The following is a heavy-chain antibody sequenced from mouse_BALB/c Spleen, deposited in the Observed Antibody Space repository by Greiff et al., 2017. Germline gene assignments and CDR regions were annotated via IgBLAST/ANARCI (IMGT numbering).Heavy chain of an antibody. CDR2: ISYSGST. Sequence: VQLKQSGPGLVKPSQSLSLTCTVTGYSITSDYAWNWIRQFPGNKLEWMGYISYSGSTSYNPSLKSRISITRDTSKNQFFLQLNSVTTEDTATYCCEGYGAYWGQGTLVTVSA. D-gene: IGHD1-1*02. CDR1: GYSITSDYA. J-gene: IGHJ3*01. V-gene: IGHV3-2*02. CDR3: EGYGAY.